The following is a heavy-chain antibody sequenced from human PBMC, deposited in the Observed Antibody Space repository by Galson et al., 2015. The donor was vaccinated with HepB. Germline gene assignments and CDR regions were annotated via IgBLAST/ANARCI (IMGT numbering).Heavy chain of an antibody. Sequence: SVKVSCKASGGTFSSYAISWVRQAPGQGLEWMGGIIPIFGTANYAQKFQGRVTITADKSTSTAYMELSSLRSEDTAVYYCARDPTVTTLLDGMDVWGQGTTVTVSS. CDR2: IIPIFGTA. V-gene: IGHV1-69*06. J-gene: IGHJ6*02. D-gene: IGHD4-11*01. CDR3: ARDPTVTTLLDGMDV. CDR1: GGTFSSYA.